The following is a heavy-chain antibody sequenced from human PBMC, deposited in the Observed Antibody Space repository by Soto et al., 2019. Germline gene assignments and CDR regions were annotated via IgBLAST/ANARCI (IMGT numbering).Heavy chain of an antibody. CDR2: FDPENDET. Sequence: ASVKVSCKVSGYTLTEVSIHWVRQAPGQGLEWMGCFDPENDETNYAQRFQGGFTMTEDSSTDTAFMELNSLRSDDTAVYYCTTAAYCSGATCYSGHNWFDPWGQGTLVTVSS. D-gene: IGHD2-15*01. CDR3: TTAAYCSGATCYSGHNWFDP. V-gene: IGHV1-24*01. CDR1: GYTLTEVS. J-gene: IGHJ5*02.